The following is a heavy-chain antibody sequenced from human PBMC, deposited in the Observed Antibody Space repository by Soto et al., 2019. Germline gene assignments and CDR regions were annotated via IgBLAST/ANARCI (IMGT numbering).Heavy chain of an antibody. Sequence: QVQLVESGGGVVQPGRSLRLSCAASGFSFSTSTMHWVRLTAGKGLEWVALVSDYGSNADYADSVQGRFTISRDNSKNTMFLQMDSRRPEDTAIYYCAGVRPGDNGYPFFDYWGQGTLVTVSS. CDR1: GFSFSTST. CDR2: VSDYGSNA. D-gene: IGHD3-22*01. CDR3: AGVRPGDNGYPFFDY. V-gene: IGHV3-30-3*01. J-gene: IGHJ4*02.